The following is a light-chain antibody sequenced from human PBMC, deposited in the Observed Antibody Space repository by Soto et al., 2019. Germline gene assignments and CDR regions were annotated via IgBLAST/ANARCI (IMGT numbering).Light chain of an antibody. CDR2: GPS. CDR1: QTIVSTY. V-gene: IGKV3-20*01. Sequence: EVVLTQSPGTLSLSPGERATLYCRTSQTIVSTYLAWYQHKAGQAPRLLMYGPSSRATGIPDRFSGSGSGTDFTLTISSVEPEDSAIYYCQQYSGSPPRTFGQGTKVEIK. CDR3: QQYSGSPPRT. J-gene: IGKJ1*01.